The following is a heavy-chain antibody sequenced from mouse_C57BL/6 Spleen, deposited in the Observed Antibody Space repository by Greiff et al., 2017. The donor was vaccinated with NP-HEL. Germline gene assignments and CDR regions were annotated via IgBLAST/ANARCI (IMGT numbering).Heavy chain of an antibody. Sequence: VHVKQSGPELVKPGASVKIPCKASGYTFTDYNMDWVKQSHGKSLEWIGDINPNNGGTIYNQKFKGKATLTVDKSSSTAYMELRSLTSEDTAVYYCATYYYGSSRGWYFDVWGTGTTVTVSS. CDR1: GYTFTDYN. V-gene: IGHV1-18*01. CDR3: ATYYYGSSRGWYFDV. D-gene: IGHD1-1*01. CDR2: INPNNGGT. J-gene: IGHJ1*03.